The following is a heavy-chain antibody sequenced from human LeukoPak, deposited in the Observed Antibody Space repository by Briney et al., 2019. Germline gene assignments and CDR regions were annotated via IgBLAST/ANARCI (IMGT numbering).Heavy chain of an antibody. CDR2: ISYDGSNK. CDR1: GFTFSSYA. Sequence: GGSLRLSCAASGFTFSSYAMHWVRQAPGKGLEWVAVISYDGSNKYYADSVKGRFTISRDNSKNTLYLQMNSLRAEDTAVYYCARASTVTTFALDIWGQGTMVTVSS. CDR3: ARASTVTTFALDI. J-gene: IGHJ3*02. V-gene: IGHV3-30*04. D-gene: IGHD4-17*01.